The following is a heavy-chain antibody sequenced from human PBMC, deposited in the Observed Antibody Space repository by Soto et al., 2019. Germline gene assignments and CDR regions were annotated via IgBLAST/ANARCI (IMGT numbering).Heavy chain of an antibody. D-gene: IGHD6-13*01. V-gene: IGHV3-23*01. CDR3: VKDSSSWDY. Sequence: PGGSLRLSCAASGFTFSSYAMSWVRQAPGKGPEWVSAISGSGGSTYYADSVKGRFTISRDNSKNTLYLQMSSLRAEDTAVYYCVKDSSSWDYWGQGTLVTVSS. CDR1: GFTFSSYA. J-gene: IGHJ4*02. CDR2: ISGSGGST.